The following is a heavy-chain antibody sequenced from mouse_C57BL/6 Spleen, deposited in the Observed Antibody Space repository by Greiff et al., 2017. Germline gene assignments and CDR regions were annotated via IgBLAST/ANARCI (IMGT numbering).Heavy chain of an antibody. CDR2: ISSGSSTI. J-gene: IGHJ4*01. CDR3: ARREWYYAMDY. Sequence: EVQLKESGGGLVKPGGSLKLSCAASGFTFSDYGMHWVRQAPEKGLEWVAYISSGSSTIYYADTVKGRFTISRDNAKNTLFLQMTSLRSEDTAMYYCARREWYYAMDYWGQGTSVTVSS. V-gene: IGHV5-17*01. CDR1: GFTFSDYG.